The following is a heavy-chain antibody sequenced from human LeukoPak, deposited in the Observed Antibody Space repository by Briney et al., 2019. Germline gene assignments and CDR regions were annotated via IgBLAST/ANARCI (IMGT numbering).Heavy chain of an antibody. D-gene: IGHD3-22*01. Sequence: SETLSLTCTVSGPSMNSHYTSCIPHRPGKGLGWIGFIFYTGRSRYNPSLQSRVNILADTSKNDFYLKLASVTAADTAVYYCARLLDYDSSGDPDTFDVWGQGIMVTVSS. V-gene: IGHV4-59*11. CDR1: GPSMNSHY. CDR3: ARLLDYDSSGDPDTFDV. CDR2: IFYTGRS. J-gene: IGHJ3*01.